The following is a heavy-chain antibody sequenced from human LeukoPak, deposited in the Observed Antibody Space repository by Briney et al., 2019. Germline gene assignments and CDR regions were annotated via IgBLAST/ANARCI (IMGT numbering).Heavy chain of an antibody. CDR3: AKDRGTKGIAVAGTAEY. D-gene: IGHD6-19*01. J-gene: IGHJ4*02. CDR1: GITFSSFW. V-gene: IGHV3-7*01. CDR2: IKQDGSEK. Sequence: GGSLRLSCAVSGITFSSFWMSWVRQAPGKGLEWVANIKQDGSEKYYVDSVKGRFTISRDNSKNTLYLQMNSLRAEDTAVYYCAKDRGTKGIAVAGTAEYWGQGTLVTVSS.